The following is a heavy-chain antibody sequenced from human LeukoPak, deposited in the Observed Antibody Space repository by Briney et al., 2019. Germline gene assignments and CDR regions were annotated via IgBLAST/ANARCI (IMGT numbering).Heavy chain of an antibody. D-gene: IGHD1/OR15-1a*01. CDR3: ARGNSPTPWFDP. V-gene: IGHV4-59*01. CDR1: GGSISSYY. CDR2: IYYSETT. Sequence: PSETLSLTCTVSGGSISSYYWTWIRQPPGKGLEWIGYIYYSETTRYNPSLKSRVPISVDTSKNQLSLNLSSVTAADTAVYYCARGNSPTPWFDPWGRGTLVTVSS. J-gene: IGHJ5*02.